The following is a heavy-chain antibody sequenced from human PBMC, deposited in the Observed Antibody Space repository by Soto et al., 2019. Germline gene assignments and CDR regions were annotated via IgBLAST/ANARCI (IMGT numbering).Heavy chain of an antibody. CDR3: ASRYTYSWDSYFNY. J-gene: IGHJ4*02. CDR1: GDSISSNNW. Sequence: SETLSLTCTVSGDSISSNNWWSWVRQSPGKGLEWIGEIYHSGTTYYNPSLKSRVTISMDMSKNQFSLKLSSVTAADTAVYYCASRYTYSWDSYFNYWGQGTLVTVSS. V-gene: IGHV4-4*02. D-gene: IGHD6-13*01. CDR2: IYHSGTT.